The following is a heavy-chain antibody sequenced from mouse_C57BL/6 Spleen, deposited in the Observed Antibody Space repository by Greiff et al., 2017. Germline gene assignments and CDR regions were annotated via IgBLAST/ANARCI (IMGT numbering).Heavy chain of an antibody. J-gene: IGHJ3*01. V-gene: IGHV1-69*01. CDR3: ARDVDRGFAY. D-gene: IGHD3-3*01. CDR1: GYTFTSYW. Sequence: QVQLQQPGAELVMPGASVKLSCKASGYTFTSYWMHWVKQRPGKGLEWIGEIDPSDSYTNYNQKFKGKSTLTVDKSSSTAYMQLSSLTSEDSAVYYCARDVDRGFAYWGQGTLVTVSA. CDR2: IDPSDSYT.